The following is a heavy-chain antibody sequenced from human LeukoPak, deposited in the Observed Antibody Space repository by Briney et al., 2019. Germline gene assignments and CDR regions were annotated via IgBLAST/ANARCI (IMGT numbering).Heavy chain of an antibody. CDR2: IIPIFGTA. D-gene: IGHD5-18*01. Sequence: GSSVKVSCKASGGTFNSYPVSWVRQAPGQGLEWMGGIIPIFGTANYAQKFQGRVTITADKSTSTAYMELSSLRSEDTAVYYCARVVDTAMVIDNAFDIWGQGTMVTVSS. CDR1: GGTFNSYP. J-gene: IGHJ3*02. V-gene: IGHV1-69*06. CDR3: ARVVDTAMVIDNAFDI.